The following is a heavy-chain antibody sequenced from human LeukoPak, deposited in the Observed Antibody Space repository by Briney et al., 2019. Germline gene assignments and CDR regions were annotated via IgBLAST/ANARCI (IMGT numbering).Heavy chain of an antibody. CDR1: GFTFSSYA. V-gene: IGHV3-23*01. D-gene: IGHD1-26*01. Sequence: GGSLRLSCAASGFTFSSYAMSWVRQAPGKGLEWVSAISGSGGSTYYADSVKGRFTISRGNSKNTLYLQMNSLRAEDTAVYYCAKRLTGELGFDYWGQGTLVTVSS. CDR2: ISGSGGST. CDR3: AKRLTGELGFDY. J-gene: IGHJ4*02.